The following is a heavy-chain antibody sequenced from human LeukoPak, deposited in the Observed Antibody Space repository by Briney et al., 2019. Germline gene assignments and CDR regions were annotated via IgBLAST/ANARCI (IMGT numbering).Heavy chain of an antibody. D-gene: IGHD2-2*01. CDR1: GFTFDTYW. J-gene: IGHJ4*02. V-gene: IGHV3-7*03. CDR2: IKKDGSEK. CDR3: ASLALQEKPKVPFDY. Sequence: GGSLRLSCAASGFTFDTYWMSWVRQAPGKGLEWVANIKKDGSEKYYVDSVKGRFTISRDNAKNSLYLQMNSLRAEDTAVYYCASLALQEKPKVPFDYWGQGTLVTVSS.